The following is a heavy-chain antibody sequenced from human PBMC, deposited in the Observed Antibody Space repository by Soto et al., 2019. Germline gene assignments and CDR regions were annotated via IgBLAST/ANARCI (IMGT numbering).Heavy chain of an antibody. D-gene: IGHD6-19*01. J-gene: IGHJ4*02. Sequence: QLQLQESGSGLVKPSQTLSLTCAVSGGSISSGGYSWSWIRQPPGKGLEWIGYIYHSGSTYYNPSPKSRVTTSVDRSKNPSSLKLSSVTAADTAVYSCASAGGLGAVAADSWGQGTLVTVSS. CDR3: ASAGGLGAVAADS. V-gene: IGHV4-30-2*01. CDR2: IYHSGST. CDR1: GGSISSGGYS.